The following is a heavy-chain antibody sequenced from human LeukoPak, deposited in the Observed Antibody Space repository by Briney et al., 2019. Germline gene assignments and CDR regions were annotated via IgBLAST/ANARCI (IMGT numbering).Heavy chain of an antibody. Sequence: GRSLRLSCAASGFTFSTYAMHWVRQAPGKGLEWVAVISYDGSNKYYAHSVKGRFTISRDNSKNTLYLQMNSLRADDTAVYYCAREGSSDYFQHWGQGTLVTVSS. D-gene: IGHD6-25*01. V-gene: IGHV3-30-3*01. CDR3: AREGSSDYFQH. CDR1: GFTFSTYA. J-gene: IGHJ1*01. CDR2: ISYDGSNK.